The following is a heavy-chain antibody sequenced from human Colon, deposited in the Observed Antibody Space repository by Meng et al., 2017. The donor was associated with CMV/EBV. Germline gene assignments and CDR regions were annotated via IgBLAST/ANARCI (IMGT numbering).Heavy chain of an antibody. D-gene: IGHD1/OR15-1a*01. Sequence: SGYTFINYGISWRRQAPGQGLEWMGWISAHSGDTWLISPFKQRVILTTDTASSTAHMELTDLTSDDTAVYYCARDWEAAWNTVITDCWGQGTLVTVSS. V-gene: IGHV1-18*01. CDR1: GYTFINYG. CDR3: ARDWEAAWNTVITDC. CDR2: ISAHSGDT. J-gene: IGHJ4*02.